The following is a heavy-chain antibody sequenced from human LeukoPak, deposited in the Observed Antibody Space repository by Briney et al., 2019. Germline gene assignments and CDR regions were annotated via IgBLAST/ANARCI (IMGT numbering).Heavy chain of an antibody. CDR2: ISSSSSYI. CDR3: ARAEVLLWFGEFSASAYYFDY. J-gene: IGHJ4*02. D-gene: IGHD3-10*01. CDR1: GFTFSSYS. V-gene: IGHV3-21*01. Sequence: GGSLRLSCAASGFTFSSYSMNWVRQAPGKGLEWVSSISSSSSYIYYADSVKGRFTISRDNAKNSLYLQMNSLRAEDTAVYYCARAEVLLWFGEFSASAYYFDYWGQGTLVTVSS.